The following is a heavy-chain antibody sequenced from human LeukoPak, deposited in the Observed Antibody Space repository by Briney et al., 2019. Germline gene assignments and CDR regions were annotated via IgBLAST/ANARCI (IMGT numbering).Heavy chain of an antibody. V-gene: IGHV3-30-3*01. CDR2: ISYDGNNK. J-gene: IGHJ4*02. Sequence: GGSLRLSCAASGFIFSNYAMYWVRQAPGKGLEWVAVISYDGNNKYYADSVKGRFTISRDNSKNTLYLQMNSLRAEDTAVYYCAKAERMGSAKTINFDYWGQGTLVTVSS. D-gene: IGHD1-26*01. CDR3: AKAERMGSAKTINFDY. CDR1: GFIFSNYA.